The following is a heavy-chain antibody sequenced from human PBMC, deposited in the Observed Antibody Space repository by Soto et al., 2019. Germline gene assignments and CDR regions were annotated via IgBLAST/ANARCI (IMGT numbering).Heavy chain of an antibody. CDR2: INHTGGT. CDR3: ATRITVFGLLIPPFDP. Sequence: SETLSLTCAVSGGSVNGYYCNWIRQPPGKGLEWIGEINHTGGTHYNPSLKSRVTMSVDTSKNQFSLRLSSVTAADTAIYYCATRITVFGLLIPPFDPWGQGTQVTVYS. CDR1: GGSVNGYY. D-gene: IGHD3-3*01. V-gene: IGHV4-34*01. J-gene: IGHJ5*02.